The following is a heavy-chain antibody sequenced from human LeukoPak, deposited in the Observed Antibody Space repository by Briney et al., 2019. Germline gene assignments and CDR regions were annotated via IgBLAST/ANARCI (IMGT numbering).Heavy chain of an antibody. CDR2: IYPGDSDT. V-gene: IGHV5-51*01. CDR1: GYSFTSYW. D-gene: IGHD3-22*01. Sequence: GESLKISCKGSGYSFTSYWIGWVRQMPGKGLEWMGIIYPGDSDTRYSPSFQGQVTISADKSISTAYLQWSNLKASDTAMYYCARRTTFITGDTTDWGQGTLVTVSS. J-gene: IGHJ4*02. CDR3: ARRTTFITGDTTD.